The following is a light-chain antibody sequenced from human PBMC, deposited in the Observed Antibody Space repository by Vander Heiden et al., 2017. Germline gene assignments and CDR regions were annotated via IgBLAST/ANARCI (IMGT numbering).Light chain of an antibody. V-gene: IGLV2-14*01. J-gene: IGLJ2*01. Sequence: QSALTQPAAVSGSAGQSIAISCTGTSSDVGASNHFSWYQQHPGKAPKLMIYDVSNRPSGVSNRFSGSKSGSTASLTISGLQAEDEADYYCTSYTTSTTWVFGGGTKLTVL. CDR3: TSYTTSTTWV. CDR2: DVS. CDR1: SSDVGASNH.